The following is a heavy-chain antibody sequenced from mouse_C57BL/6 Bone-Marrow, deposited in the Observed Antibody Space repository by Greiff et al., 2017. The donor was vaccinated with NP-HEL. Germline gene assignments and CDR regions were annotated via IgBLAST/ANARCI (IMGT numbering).Heavy chain of an antibody. V-gene: IGHV5-17*01. D-gene: IGHD1-1*01. CDR2: ISSGSSTI. Sequence: EVQRVESGGGLVKPGGSLKLSCAASGFTFSDYGMHWVRQAPEKGLEWVAYISSGSSTIYYADTVKGRFTISRDNAKNTLFLQMTSLRSEDTAMYYCARRATVVATDFDYWGQGTTLTVSS. CDR1: GFTFSDYG. J-gene: IGHJ2*01. CDR3: ARRATVVATDFDY.